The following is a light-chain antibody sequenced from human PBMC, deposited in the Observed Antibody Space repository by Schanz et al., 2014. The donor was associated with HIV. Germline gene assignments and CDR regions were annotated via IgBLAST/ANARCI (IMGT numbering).Light chain of an antibody. Sequence: EIVLTQSPVTLSLSPGERATLSCRASQSISTYVAWYQQSPGQSPRLLIYGASNRASGIPPRFSGSGSGTDFSLTIDNIEPEDFAVYYCQQYGSSWTFGQGTKVEIK. J-gene: IGKJ1*01. CDR2: GAS. CDR1: QSISTY. V-gene: IGKV3-11*01. CDR3: QQYGSSWT.